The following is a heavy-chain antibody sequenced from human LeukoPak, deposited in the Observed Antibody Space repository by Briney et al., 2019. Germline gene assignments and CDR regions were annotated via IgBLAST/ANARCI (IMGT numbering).Heavy chain of an antibody. V-gene: IGHV4-39*07. D-gene: IGHD3-3*01. Sequence: SETLSLTCTVSGGSISSSSYYWGWIRQPPGKGLEWIGSIYYSGSTYYNPSLKSRVTISVDTSKNQFSLKLSSVTAADTAVYYCASVPTIFGVVTYDYWGQGTLVTVSS. CDR3: ASVPTIFGVVTYDY. J-gene: IGHJ4*02. CDR2: IYYSGST. CDR1: GGSISSSSYY.